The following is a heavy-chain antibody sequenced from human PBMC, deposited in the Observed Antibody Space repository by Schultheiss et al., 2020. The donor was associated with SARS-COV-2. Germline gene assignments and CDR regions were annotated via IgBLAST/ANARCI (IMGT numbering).Heavy chain of an antibody. D-gene: IGHD6-19*01. Sequence: SETLSLTCTVSGGSISSSSYYWGWIRQPPGKGLEWIGYIYYSGSTNYNPSLKSRVTISVDTSKNQFSLKLSSVTAADTAVYYCARIRRQWLALDYWGQGTLVTVSS. CDR2: IYYSGST. J-gene: IGHJ4*02. CDR1: GGSISSSSYY. CDR3: ARIRRQWLALDY. V-gene: IGHV4-61*05.